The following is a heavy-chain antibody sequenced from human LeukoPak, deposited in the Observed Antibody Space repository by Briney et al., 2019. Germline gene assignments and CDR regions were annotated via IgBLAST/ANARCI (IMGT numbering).Heavy chain of an antibody. CDR1: GFTFSSYA. V-gene: IGHV3-30*04. CDR3: AKNGDRGAYCSGGSCYPYYYYYMDV. Sequence: GGSLRLSCAASGFTFSSYAMHWVRQAPGQGLEWVAVLSYDGSNKYYADSVKGRFTISRDNSKNTLYLQMNSLRAEDTAIYYCAKNGDRGAYCSGGSCYPYYYYYMDVWGKGTTVTISS. CDR2: LSYDGSNK. J-gene: IGHJ6*03. D-gene: IGHD2-15*01.